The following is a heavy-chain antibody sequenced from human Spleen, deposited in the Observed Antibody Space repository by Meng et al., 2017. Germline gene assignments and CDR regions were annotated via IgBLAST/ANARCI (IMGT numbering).Heavy chain of an antibody. J-gene: IGHJ5*02. CDR3: ARLWTVTSYSADWFDP. Sequence: QVQLQQWAAGLLKPSETLSLTCDVYGGSFSGYSWSWIRQPPGKGLEWIGEISHSGSTNYSPSLKNRVTISLDTSKNQFSLKLRSVTAADTAVYYCARLWTVTSYSADWFDPWGQGTLVTASS. D-gene: IGHD4-17*01. CDR2: ISHSGST. CDR1: GGSFSGYS. V-gene: IGHV4-34*01.